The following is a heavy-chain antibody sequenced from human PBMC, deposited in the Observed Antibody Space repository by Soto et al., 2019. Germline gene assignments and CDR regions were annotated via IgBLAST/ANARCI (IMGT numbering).Heavy chain of an antibody. J-gene: IGHJ4*02. CDR2: IIPILGIA. D-gene: IGHD2-8*01. V-gene: IGHV1-69*02. CDR1: GGTISSYT. Sequence: QVQLVQSGAEVKKPGSSVKVSCKASGGTISSYTISWVRQAPGQGLEWMGRIIPILGIANYAQKFQGRVTITADKSTSTAYMELSSLTSKDTAVYYCAREWRGSLDYWGKGTLVTVSS. CDR3: AREWRGSLDY.